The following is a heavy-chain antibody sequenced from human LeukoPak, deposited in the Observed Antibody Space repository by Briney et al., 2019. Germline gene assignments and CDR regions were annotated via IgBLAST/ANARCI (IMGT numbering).Heavy chain of an antibody. CDR3: AREGHCSSTKCYFSFDY. Sequence: ASVKVSCKASGYTFTGRYVHWVRQAPGQGLEWMGWINPNSGGTNYAQKFQGRVTMTRDTSISTAYMELSRLRSDDTAVYYCAREGHCSSTKCYFSFDYWGQGTLVTVSS. CDR1: GYTFTGRY. CDR2: INPNSGGT. J-gene: IGHJ4*02. D-gene: IGHD2-2*01. V-gene: IGHV1-2*02.